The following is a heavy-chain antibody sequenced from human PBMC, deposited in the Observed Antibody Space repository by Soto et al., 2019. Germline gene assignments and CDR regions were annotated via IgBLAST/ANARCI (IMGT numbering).Heavy chain of an antibody. V-gene: IGHV5-51*01. J-gene: IGHJ4*02. CDR1: GYSFTSYW. D-gene: IGHD3-9*01. Sequence: PGESLKISCKGSGYSFTSYWIGWVRQMPGKGLEWMGIIYPGDSDTRYSPSFQGQVTISADKSISTAYLQWSSLKASDTAMYYCARPTSADWRYFGPRTKNNYDYWGQGTLVSVSS. CDR3: ARPTSADWRYFGPRTKNNYDY. CDR2: IYPGDSDT.